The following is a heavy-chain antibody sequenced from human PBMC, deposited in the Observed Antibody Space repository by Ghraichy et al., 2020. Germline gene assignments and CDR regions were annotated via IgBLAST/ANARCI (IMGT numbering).Heavy chain of an antibody. V-gene: IGHV4-39*01. CDR2: IYYTGST. J-gene: IGHJ4*02. Sequence: SETLSLTCTVSGGSISSSSYYWGWIRQPPGKGLEWFGSIYYTGSTYDNPYLKSRVSTSVDTSKNQFSLKLNSVTAADTAMYYCARLLYDRSGYYYFDYWGQGTLVTVSS. D-gene: IGHD3-22*01. CDR1: GGSISSSSYY. CDR3: ARLLYDRSGYYYFDY.